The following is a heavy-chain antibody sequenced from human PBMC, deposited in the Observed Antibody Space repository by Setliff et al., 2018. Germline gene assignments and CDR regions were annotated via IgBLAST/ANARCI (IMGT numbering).Heavy chain of an antibody. J-gene: IGHJ4*02. CDR3: ARNWRDSGYDY. CDR1: GDSISNYY. D-gene: IGHD5-12*01. Sequence: PSETLSLTCTVSGDSISNYYWNWIRQPAGKGLEWIGRIYVTESTKYNPSLKSRVTLSIDTYKNQSSLKLSSVNAAGAALYYCARNWRDSGYDYWGQGIVVTVSS. V-gene: IGHV4-4*07. CDR2: IYVTEST.